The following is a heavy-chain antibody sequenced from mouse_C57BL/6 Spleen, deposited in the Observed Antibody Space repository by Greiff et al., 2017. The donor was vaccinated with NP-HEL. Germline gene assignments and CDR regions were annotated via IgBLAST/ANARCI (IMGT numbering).Heavy chain of an antibody. Sequence: QLQQPGAELVKPGASVKLSCKASGYTFTSYWMHWVKQRPGQGLEWIGMIHPNSGSTNYNEKFKSKATLTVDKSSSTAYRQLSGLTSVDSAVYYCARGYYGSSYGYFDVWGTVTTVTVSS. CDR1: GYTFTSYW. CDR3: ARGYYGSSYGYFDV. V-gene: IGHV1-64*01. J-gene: IGHJ1*03. CDR2: IHPNSGST. D-gene: IGHD1-1*01.